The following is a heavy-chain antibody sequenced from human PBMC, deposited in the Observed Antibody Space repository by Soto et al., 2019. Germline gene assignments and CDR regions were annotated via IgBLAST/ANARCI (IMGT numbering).Heavy chain of an antibody. CDR1: GYTFTSYG. D-gene: IGHD5-12*01. CDR3: ARDPRLDYNLYYYYYYMDV. CDR2: ISAYNGNT. Sequence: ASVKVSCKASGYTFTSYGISWVRQAPGQGLEWMGWISAYNGNTNYAQKLQGRVTMTTDTSTSTAYMELRSLRSDDTAVYYCARDPRLDYNLYYYYYYMDVWGKGTTVTVSS. J-gene: IGHJ6*03. V-gene: IGHV1-18*01.